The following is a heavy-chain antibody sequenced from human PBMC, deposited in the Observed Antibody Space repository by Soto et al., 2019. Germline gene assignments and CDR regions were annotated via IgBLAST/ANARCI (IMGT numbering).Heavy chain of an antibody. CDR2: INHSGST. J-gene: IGHJ6*02. D-gene: IGHD4-17*01. CDR3: ARDRRSYYYYGMDV. V-gene: IGHV4-34*01. CDR1: GGSFSDYY. Sequence: SETLSLTCAVYGGSFSDYYWSWIRQPPGKGLEWIGEINHSGSTNYNPSLKSRVTISVDTSKNQFSLKLSSVTAADTSLYYCARDRRSYYYYGMDVWGQGTTVTVSS.